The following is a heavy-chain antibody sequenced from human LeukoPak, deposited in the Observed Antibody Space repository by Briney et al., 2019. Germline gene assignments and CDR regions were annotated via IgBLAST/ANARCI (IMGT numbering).Heavy chain of an antibody. V-gene: IGHV1-46*01. CDR1: GYTFTSYY. D-gene: IGHD6-19*01. CDR3: ARDRISHSVAGPGGY. J-gene: IGHJ4*02. Sequence: ASAKVSCKASGYTFTSYYMHWVRQAPGQGLEWMGIINPSGGSTSYAQKFQGRVTMTRDTSTSTVYMELSSLRSEDMAVYYCARDRISHSVAGPGGYWGQGTLVTVSS. CDR2: INPSGGST.